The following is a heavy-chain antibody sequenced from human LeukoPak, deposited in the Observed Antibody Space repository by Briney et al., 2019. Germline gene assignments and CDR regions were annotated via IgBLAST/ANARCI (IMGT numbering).Heavy chain of an antibody. J-gene: IGHJ4*02. CDR2: ISSSSSYI. V-gene: IGHV3-21*01. CDR1: GFTFSSYS. CDR3: ARKVMFHDYGDSSGDY. Sequence: GGSLRLSCAASGFTFSSYSMNWVRQAPGKGLEWVSSISSSSSYIYYADSVKGRFTISRDNAKNSLYLQMNSLRAEDTAVYYCARKVMFHDYGDSSGDYWGQGTLVTVSS. D-gene: IGHD4-17*01.